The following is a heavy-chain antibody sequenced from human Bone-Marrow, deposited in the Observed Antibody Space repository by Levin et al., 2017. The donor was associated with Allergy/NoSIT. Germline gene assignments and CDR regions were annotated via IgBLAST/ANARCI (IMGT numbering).Heavy chain of an antibody. D-gene: IGHD3-16*01. CDR2: IYHNGIP. CDR3: ARLKAERSYYGMDV. J-gene: IGHJ6*02. V-gene: IGHV4-61*01. Sequence: SETLSLTCTVSGDSVRSTSAYWTWIRQSPGQGLEWIGHIYHNGIPNYNSSLKSRLTMSVDTSKNQVSLQLTSVTTADTGVYYCARLKAERSYYGMDVWGQGTTVTVSS. CDR1: GDSVRSTSAY.